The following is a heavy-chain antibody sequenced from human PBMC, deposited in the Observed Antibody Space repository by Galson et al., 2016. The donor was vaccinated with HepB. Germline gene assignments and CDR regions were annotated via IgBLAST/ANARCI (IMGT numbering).Heavy chain of an antibody. Sequence: QSGAEVKKPGESLKISCKGTGYTFTEYWIGWVRQMPGKGPEWVGFIYPGDSDTRYRPSLEGHVTISADKSITTAFLQWHSLKAADTAIYYCVRIYYSRYFAQLGQGTLVTVSS. CDR3: VRIYYSRYFAQ. CDR2: IYPGDSDT. V-gene: IGHV5-51*01. CDR1: GYTFTEYW. D-gene: IGHD2-15*01. J-gene: IGHJ4*02.